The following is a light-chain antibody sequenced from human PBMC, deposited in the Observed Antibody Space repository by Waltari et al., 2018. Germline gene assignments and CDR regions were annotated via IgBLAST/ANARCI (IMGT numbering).Light chain of an antibody. J-gene: IGKJ2*01. CDR2: WAF. Sequence: DIVMTQSPDSLSVSLGERATINCTSSQSVLYKSNYHNYLAWYQQKPGQPPKLLLYWAFTRESGVPDRFSGSGSGTDFTLSISTLQAEDVAVYYCQQYYSAPYTFGQGTRLEIK. CDR3: QQYYSAPYT. CDR1: QSVLYKSNYHNY. V-gene: IGKV4-1*01.